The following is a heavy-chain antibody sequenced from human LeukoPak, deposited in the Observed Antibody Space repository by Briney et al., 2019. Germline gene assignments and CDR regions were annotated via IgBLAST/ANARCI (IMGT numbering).Heavy chain of an antibody. CDR3: AGLGVVGTHFDY. CDR1: GYSISSAYF. V-gene: IGHV4-38-2*02. J-gene: IGHJ4*02. Sequence: SETLSLTCTVSGYSISSAYFWGWIRQPPGKGLEWIGTVYQSGSIYYDPSLESRVTISVDTAKNQFSLKLSSVTAADTAMYYCAGLGVVGTHFDYWGQGTLVPVSS. D-gene: IGHD1-26*01. CDR2: VYQSGSI.